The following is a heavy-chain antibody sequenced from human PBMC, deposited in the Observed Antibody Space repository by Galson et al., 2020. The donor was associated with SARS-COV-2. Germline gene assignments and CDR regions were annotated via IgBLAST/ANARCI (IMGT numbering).Heavy chain of an antibody. CDR2: IDWDDDK. Sequence: SGPTLVTPTQTLTLTCTFSGFSLSTSGMCVSWIRQPPGKALEWLALIDWDDDKYYSTSLKTRLTISKDTSKNQVVLTMTNMDPVDTATYYCARIRWELIYWYFDLWGRGTLVTVSS. D-gene: IGHD1-26*01. CDR3: ARIRWELIYWYFDL. J-gene: IGHJ2*01. CDR1: GFSLSTSGMC. V-gene: IGHV2-70*01.